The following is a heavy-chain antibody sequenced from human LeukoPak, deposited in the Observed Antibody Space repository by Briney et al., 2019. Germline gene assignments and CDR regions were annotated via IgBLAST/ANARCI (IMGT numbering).Heavy chain of an antibody. Sequence: GGSLRLSCAASGFAFSSYSMTWVRQAPGKGLEWLSSFTSRSRSIYYADSVKGRFTISRDNAKNLLYLQINSLRAEDTAVYYCAKDLLLLQFYFDYWGQGTLVTVSS. J-gene: IGHJ4*02. CDR2: FTSRSRSI. CDR1: GFAFSSYS. D-gene: IGHD2-15*01. V-gene: IGHV3-21*06. CDR3: AKDLLLLQFYFDY.